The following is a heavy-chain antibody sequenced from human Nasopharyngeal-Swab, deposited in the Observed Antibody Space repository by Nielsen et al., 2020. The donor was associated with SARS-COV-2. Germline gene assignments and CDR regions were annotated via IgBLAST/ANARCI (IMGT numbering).Heavy chain of an antibody. V-gene: IGHV1-46*01. CDR2: MNPSGGST. Sequence: WVRQAPGQGLEWMGIMNPSGGSTTYAQKFQGRVTMTRDTSTSTVYMELRSLRSEDTAVYFCARNALYCRSTSCSLADYYYSYMDVWGKGTTVTVSS. CDR3: ARNALYCRSTSCSLADYYYSYMDV. J-gene: IGHJ6*03. D-gene: IGHD2-2*01.